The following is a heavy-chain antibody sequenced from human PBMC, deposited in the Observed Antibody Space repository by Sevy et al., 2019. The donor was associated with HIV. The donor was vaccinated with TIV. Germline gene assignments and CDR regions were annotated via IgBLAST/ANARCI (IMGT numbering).Heavy chain of an antibody. CDR1: GFTFSGSA. V-gene: IGHV3-30-3*01. D-gene: IGHD1-26*01. J-gene: IGHJ4*01. CDR2: ISYEGTET. CDR3: ARDGGYSVKWYPLY. Sequence: GGSLRLSCAASGFTFSGSAMHWVRQAPGKGLEWVAVISYEGTETFYAASVEGRFTISRDNSKNMLSLQINSLRPEDTAVYYCARDGGYSVKWYPLYWGHGTLVTVSS.